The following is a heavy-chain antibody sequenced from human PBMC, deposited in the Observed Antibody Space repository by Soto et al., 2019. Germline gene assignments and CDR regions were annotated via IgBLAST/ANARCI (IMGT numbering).Heavy chain of an antibody. D-gene: IGHD5-12*01. J-gene: IGHJ5*02. Sequence: QVQLQESGPGLVKPSGTLSLTCAASGGPINSRWWSWVRQPPGKGLQWIGEIHHSGSTNYNPSLKSRVTIFIDKSKNQFSLNPSSVTAADTAVYYCAREADGGYALDRWGQGTLVTVSS. CDR2: IHHSGST. CDR1: GGPINSRW. V-gene: IGHV4-4*02. CDR3: AREADGGYALDR.